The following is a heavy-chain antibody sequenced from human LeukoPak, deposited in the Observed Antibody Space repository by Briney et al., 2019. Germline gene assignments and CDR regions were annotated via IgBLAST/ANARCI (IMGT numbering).Heavy chain of an antibody. CDR3: ARGSAGFYYYMDV. V-gene: IGHV4-4*07. CDR2: IYTSGST. J-gene: IGHJ6*03. CDR1: GGSINNSY. Sequence: PSETLSLTCTVSGGSINNSYWSWIRQPAGKGLEWIGRIYTSGSTNYNPSLRRRVTMSVDTSKNQFSLRLSSVTAADTAVYYCARGSAGFYYYMDVWGKGATVTVSS.